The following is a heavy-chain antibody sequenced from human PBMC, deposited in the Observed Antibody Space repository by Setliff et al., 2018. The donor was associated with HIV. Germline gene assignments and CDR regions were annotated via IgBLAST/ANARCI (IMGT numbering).Heavy chain of an antibody. D-gene: IGHD6-19*01. CDR2: FHYSGST. Sequence: SETLSLTCTVSGGSISSSSYYWGWIRQPPGKGLEWIGSFHYSGSTSYNPSLRSRLTISVDTSKKQLSLKLTSVTGADTAVYYCARGRAEYVAVAVMGSWFDPWGQGTLVTVSS. CDR1: GGSISSSSYY. CDR3: ARGRAEYVAVAVMGSWFDP. V-gene: IGHV4-39*01. J-gene: IGHJ5*02.